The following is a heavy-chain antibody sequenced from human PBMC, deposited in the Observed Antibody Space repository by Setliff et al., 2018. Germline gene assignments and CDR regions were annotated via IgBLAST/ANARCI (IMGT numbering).Heavy chain of an antibody. J-gene: IGHJ6*03. CDR2: ISSSSITI. CDR3: ARSSAPIKRDYMDV. Sequence: PGGSLRLSCAASGFTFSSYGMNWVRQAPGKGLEWLSYISSSSITIYYADSVKGRFTVSRDNAKNSLYLQMNSLRADDAAVYYCARSSAPIKRDYMDVWGKGTTVTVS. CDR1: GFTFSSYG. D-gene: IGHD2-2*02. V-gene: IGHV3-48*01.